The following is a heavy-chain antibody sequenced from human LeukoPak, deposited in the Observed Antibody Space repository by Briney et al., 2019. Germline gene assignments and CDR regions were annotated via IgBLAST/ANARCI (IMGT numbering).Heavy chain of an antibody. J-gene: IGHJ4*02. V-gene: IGHV3-9*01. CDR1: GFTFDDYA. Sequence: GGSLRLSCAASGFTFDDYAMHWVRQVPGKGLEWVSGISWNSGSIGYADSVKGRFTISRDNAKNSLYLQMNSLRPEDTALYYCAKDTDRYCSSTSCYGAFDYWGQGTLVTVSS. CDR3: AKDTDRYCSSTSCYGAFDY. CDR2: ISWNSGSI. D-gene: IGHD2-2*01.